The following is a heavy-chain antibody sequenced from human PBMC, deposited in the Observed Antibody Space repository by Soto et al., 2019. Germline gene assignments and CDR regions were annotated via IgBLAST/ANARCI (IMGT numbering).Heavy chain of an antibody. J-gene: IGHJ6*02. CDR2: ISYDGSNK. CDR1: GFTFSSYA. D-gene: IGHD1-26*01. Sequence: QVQLVESGGGVVQPGRSLRLSCAASGFTFSSYAMHWVRQAPGKGLEWVAVISYDGSNKYYADSVKGRFTISRDNSKNXLXXQTNSLRAEDTAVYYCARTPRGQWELPYYYYGMDVWGQGTTVTVSS. CDR3: ARTPRGQWELPYYYYGMDV. V-gene: IGHV3-30-3*01.